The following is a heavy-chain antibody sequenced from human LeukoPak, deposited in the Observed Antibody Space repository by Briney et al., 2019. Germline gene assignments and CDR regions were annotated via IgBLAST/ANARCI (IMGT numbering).Heavy chain of an antibody. CDR3: VITAGPPTDH. Sequence: GGSLRLSCTAPGITFSDYYMNWIRQAPGKGPEWLSFISRGGSPIYYADSVKGRFTISRDNAKNSLYLQMNSLRVEDTAMYYCVITAGPPTDHWGQGALVTVSS. D-gene: IGHD1-14*01. CDR1: GITFSDYY. CDR2: ISRGGSPI. J-gene: IGHJ4*01. V-gene: IGHV3-11*04.